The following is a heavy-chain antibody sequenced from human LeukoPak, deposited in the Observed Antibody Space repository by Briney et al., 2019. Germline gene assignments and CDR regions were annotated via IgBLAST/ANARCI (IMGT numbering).Heavy chain of an antibody. D-gene: IGHD3-22*01. V-gene: IGHV3-21*01. CDR1: GFTFSSYS. CDR2: ISSSSSYI. J-gene: IGHJ4*02. CDR3: ARGGGQYYDSSGYYPDY. Sequence: GGSLRLSCAASGFTFSSYSMNWVRQAPGKGLEWVSSISSSSSYIYYADSVKGRFTISRDNAKNSLYLQMNSLRAEDTAVYYCARGGGQYYDSSGYYPDYWGQGTLVTVSS.